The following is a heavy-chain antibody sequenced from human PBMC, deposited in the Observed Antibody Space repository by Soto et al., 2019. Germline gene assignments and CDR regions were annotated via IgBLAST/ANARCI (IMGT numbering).Heavy chain of an antibody. J-gene: IGHJ3*02. V-gene: IGHV3-23*01. CDR3: AKDGGRFFNEFET. CDR1: GFTFSDYA. Sequence: GGALRLSCTASGFTFSDYAMHWVRQAPGKGLEWVSSIKASAEHHADSVTGRFSISRDNSKNTLYVQMNNLRAEDTAVYYCAKDGGRFFNEFETWGQGTMVTVSS. D-gene: IGHD3-3*01. CDR2: IKASAE.